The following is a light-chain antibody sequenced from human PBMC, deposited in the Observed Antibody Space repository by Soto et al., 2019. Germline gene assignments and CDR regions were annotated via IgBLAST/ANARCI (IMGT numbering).Light chain of an antibody. V-gene: IGLV1-47*01. CDR1: SSNIGSNY. CDR2: RND. Sequence: QSVLTQPPSVSGTHGQRVTISCSGSSSNIGSNYVYWYQQLPGTAPKLLIYRNDQRPSGVPDRFSGSKSGTSASLAISGLRSEDEADYYCAAWDDSLSACVFGGGTKMTVL. J-gene: IGLJ3*02. CDR3: AAWDDSLSACV.